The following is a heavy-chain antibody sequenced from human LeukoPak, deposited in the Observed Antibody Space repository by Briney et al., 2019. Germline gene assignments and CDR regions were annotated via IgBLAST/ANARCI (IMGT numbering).Heavy chain of an antibody. D-gene: IGHD1-26*01. V-gene: IGHV3-23*01. CDR3: ARQGWELLAY. CDR2: VSSNGAKT. J-gene: IGHJ4*02. CDR1: GFTFSSYA. Sequence: PGGSLRLSCAASGFTFSSYAITWVRQAPGKGLEWVSAVSSNGAKTYYADSVKGRFTISRDNAKNSLYLQMNSLRAEDTAVYYCARQGWELLAYWGQGTLVTVSS.